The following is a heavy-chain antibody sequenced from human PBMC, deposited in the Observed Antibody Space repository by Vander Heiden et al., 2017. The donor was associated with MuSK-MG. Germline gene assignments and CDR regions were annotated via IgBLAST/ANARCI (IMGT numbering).Heavy chain of an antibody. CDR1: GGSFSGYY. CDR2: INHSGST. Sequence: QVQLQQWGAGLLKPSATLSLTCAVYGGSFSGYYWSWIRQPPGKGLEWIGEINHSGSTNYNPSPKSRVTISVDTSKNQFSLKLSSVTAADTAVYYCARGSEYDFWSGYYRYYYMDVWGKGTTVTVSS. D-gene: IGHD3-3*01. CDR3: ARGSEYDFWSGYYRYYYMDV. J-gene: IGHJ6*03. V-gene: IGHV4-34*01.